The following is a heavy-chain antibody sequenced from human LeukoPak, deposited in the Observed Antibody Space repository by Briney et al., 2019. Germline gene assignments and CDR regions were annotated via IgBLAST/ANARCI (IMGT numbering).Heavy chain of an antibody. V-gene: IGHV1-69*02. Sequence: ASVKVSCKASGGTFSSYTISWVRQAPGQGLEWMGRIIPILGIANYAQKFQGRVTITADKSTSTAYMELSSLRSEDTAVYYCARRGAARPPRDEYMDVWGKGTTVTVSS. J-gene: IGHJ6*03. CDR3: ARRGAARPPRDEYMDV. CDR2: IIPILGIA. CDR1: GGTFSSYT. D-gene: IGHD6-6*01.